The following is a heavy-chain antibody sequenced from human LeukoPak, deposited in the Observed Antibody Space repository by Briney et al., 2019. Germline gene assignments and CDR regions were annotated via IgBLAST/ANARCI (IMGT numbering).Heavy chain of an antibody. D-gene: IGHD2-15*01. V-gene: IGHV3-23*01. CDR3: AKQRGGSCYSAFHI. Sequence: GGSLRLSCAASGFTFSSYAMSWVRQAPGKGLEWVSAISGSGGSTYYADSVKGRFTISRDNSQNTLYLQMNSLRADDTAVYYCAKQRGGSCYSAFHIWGQGTMVIVSS. J-gene: IGHJ3*02. CDR2: ISGSGGST. CDR1: GFTFSSYA.